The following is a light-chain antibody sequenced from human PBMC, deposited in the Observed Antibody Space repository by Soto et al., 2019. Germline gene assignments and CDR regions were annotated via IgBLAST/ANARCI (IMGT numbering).Light chain of an antibody. CDR1: QTIFNW. V-gene: IGKV1-5*01. Sequence: DIQMTQSPSTLSASVGDRVTITCRASQTIFNWLAWYQRKPGRAPNLLIYDAASLQSGVPPTLRGSGSGTEFTLTISRLQPGDFETYYCQQYNSYPLTVGQGTKVEI. J-gene: IGKJ1*01. CDR2: DAA. CDR3: QQYNSYPLT.